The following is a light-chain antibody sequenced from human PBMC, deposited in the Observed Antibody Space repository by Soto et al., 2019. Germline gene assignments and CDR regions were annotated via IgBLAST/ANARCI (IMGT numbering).Light chain of an antibody. V-gene: IGKV1-5*01. J-gene: IGKJ5*01. Sequence: DIQMTQSPSTLSASVGDRVTITCRASESIRTWLAWYQHKPGKAPTLLIFGASSLHNGVPPRFAGSGSGSEFTLTINRLQPDDFATYYCQHYTLYSAPFGQGTRV. CDR1: ESIRTW. CDR3: QHYTLYSAP. CDR2: GAS.